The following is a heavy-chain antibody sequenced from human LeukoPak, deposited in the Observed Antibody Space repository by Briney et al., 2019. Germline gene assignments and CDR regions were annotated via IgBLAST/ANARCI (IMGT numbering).Heavy chain of an antibody. D-gene: IGHD4-17*01. CDR1: GYTFTSYA. J-gene: IGHJ6*02. Sequence: ASVKVSCKASGYTFTSYAISWVRQAPGQGLEWMGGIIPIFGTADYAQKFQGRVTITADESTSTAYMELSSLRSEDTAVYYCARGGVDYGDYMRLWGSYGMDVWGQGTTVTVSS. V-gene: IGHV1-69*13. CDR3: ARGGVDYGDYMRLWGSYGMDV. CDR2: IIPIFGTA.